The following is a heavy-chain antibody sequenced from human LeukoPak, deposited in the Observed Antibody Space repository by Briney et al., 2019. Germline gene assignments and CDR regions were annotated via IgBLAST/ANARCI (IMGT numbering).Heavy chain of an antibody. J-gene: IGHJ4*02. Sequence: PGGSLRLSCAASGFIFSDYEMNWVRQAPGKGLEWVSYISSSGNTIYYADSVKGRFTISRDNAKNSLYLQMNSLRAEGTAVYYCAAVIDYWGQGTLVTVSS. CDR2: ISSSGNTI. V-gene: IGHV3-48*03. CDR1: GFIFSDYE. CDR3: AAVIDY.